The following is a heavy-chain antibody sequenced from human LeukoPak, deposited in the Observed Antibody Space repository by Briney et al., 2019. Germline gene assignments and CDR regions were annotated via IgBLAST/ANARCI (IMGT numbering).Heavy chain of an antibody. V-gene: IGHV3-33*01. J-gene: IGHJ6*02. CDR1: GYTFSSSA. CDR2: IWYDGNNK. D-gene: IGHD2-15*01. CDR3: ARDGDYGMDV. Sequence: PGRSLRLSCEASGYTFSSSAMNWVRQAPGKGLEWVAVIWYDGNNKYAASVKGRFTISSDNSKNTLFLQMNSLRVEDTAVSYCARDGDYGMDVWGQGTTVTVSS.